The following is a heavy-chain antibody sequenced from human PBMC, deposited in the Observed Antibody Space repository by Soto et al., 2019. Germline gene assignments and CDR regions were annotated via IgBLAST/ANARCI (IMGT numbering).Heavy chain of an antibody. CDR2: ITGSGSDT. CDR3: AKLGTSSWSPHYYFDY. V-gene: IGHV3-23*01. J-gene: IGHJ4*02. CDR1: GFTFYNYA. Sequence: GSLRLSCAASGFTFYNYAMGWVRQAPGKGLEWVSAITGSGSDTYYVDSVKGRFTISRDNSENTLYLQMNSLRAEDTAIYYCAKLGTSSWSPHYYFDYWGQGTLVTVS. D-gene: IGHD2-2*01.